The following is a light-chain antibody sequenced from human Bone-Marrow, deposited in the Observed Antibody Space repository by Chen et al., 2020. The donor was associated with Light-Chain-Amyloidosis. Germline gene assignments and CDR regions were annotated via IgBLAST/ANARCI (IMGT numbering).Light chain of an antibody. CDR3: QVWDRSGDRPV. J-gene: IGLJ3*02. CDR1: NIGSTS. V-gene: IGLV3-21*02. CDR2: GDS. Sequence: SYVLTQPSSVSAAPGQTATIACGGNNIGSTSVHWYQQTPGQAPLLVVYGDSDRRSGIPERLSGSNSGNTATLTISRVEGGDEADYYCQVWDRSGDRPVFGGGTKLTGL.